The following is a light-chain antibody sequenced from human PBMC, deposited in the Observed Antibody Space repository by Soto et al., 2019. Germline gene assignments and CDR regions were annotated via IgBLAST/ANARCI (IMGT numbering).Light chain of an antibody. V-gene: IGKV3-20*01. CDR3: HQYGSSPLT. CDR2: GAS. CDR1: HGVSRIF. Sequence: EIVLTQSPVTLYLSPGERATLSCRASHGVSRIFVAWYQHKHGHAPRLLIYGASNRATGIPDRFSGSRSGTDFMLNISRLETEDLAVYYCHQYGSSPLTFVHGTRVEL. J-gene: IGKJ1*01.